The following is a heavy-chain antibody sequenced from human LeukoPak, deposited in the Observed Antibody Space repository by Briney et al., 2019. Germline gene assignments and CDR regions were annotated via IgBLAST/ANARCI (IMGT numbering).Heavy chain of an antibody. CDR3: ARARGYSGYDLFDY. V-gene: IGHV4-61*02. D-gene: IGHD5-12*01. Sequence: SETLSLTCTVSGGSISSGSYYWSWIRQPAGKGLEWIGRIYTSGSTNYNPYHKSRVTISVDTSKNQFSLKLSSVTAADTAVYYCARARGYSGYDLFDYWGQGTLVTVSS. CDR1: GGSISSGSYY. J-gene: IGHJ4*02. CDR2: IYTSGST.